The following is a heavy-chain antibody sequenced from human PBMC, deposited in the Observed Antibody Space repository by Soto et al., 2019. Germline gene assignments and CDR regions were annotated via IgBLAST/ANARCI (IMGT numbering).Heavy chain of an antibody. CDR3: AKDLMPVRRVLVGPKREDAFDI. CDR1: GFTFSSYA. Sequence: EVQLLESGGGLVQPGGSLRLSCAASGFTFSSYAMSWVRQAPGKGLEWVSAISGSGGSTYYADSVKGRFTISRDNSENTLYLQMNSLRAEDTAVYYCAKDLMPVRRVLVGPKREDAFDIWGQGTMVTVSS. D-gene: IGHD3-10*02. CDR2: ISGSGGST. J-gene: IGHJ3*02. V-gene: IGHV3-23*01.